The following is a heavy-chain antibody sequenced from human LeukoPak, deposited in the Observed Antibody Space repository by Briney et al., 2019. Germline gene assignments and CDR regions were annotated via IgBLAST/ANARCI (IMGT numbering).Heavy chain of an antibody. Sequence: GGSLRLSCAASGFTFSSYWMHWVRRAPGKGLVWVSRINSDGSSTGYADSVKGRFTISRDNAKNTLYLQMNSLRAEDTAVYYCARALRGAPDGVDYWGQGTLVTVSS. CDR1: GFTFSSYW. CDR2: INSDGSST. CDR3: ARALRGAPDGVDY. V-gene: IGHV3-74*01. J-gene: IGHJ4*02. D-gene: IGHD1-26*01.